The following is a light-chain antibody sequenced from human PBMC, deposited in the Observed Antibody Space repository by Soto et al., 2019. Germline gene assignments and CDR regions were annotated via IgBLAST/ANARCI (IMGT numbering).Light chain of an antibody. CDR2: DVS. CDR1: SSDVGGYNY. CDR3: SSYTSSSTYV. V-gene: IGLV2-14*01. Sequence: QSALTQPASVFGSPGQWITISCTGTSSDVGGYNYVSWYQQHPGKAPKLMIYDVSNRPSGVSNRFSGSKSVNTASLTISGLQAEDEADYYCSSYTSSSTYVFGTGTKLTVL. J-gene: IGLJ1*01.